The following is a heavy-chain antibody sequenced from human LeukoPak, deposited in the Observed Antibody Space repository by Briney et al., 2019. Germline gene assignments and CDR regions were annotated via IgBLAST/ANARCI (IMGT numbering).Heavy chain of an antibody. V-gene: IGHV3-30*18. Sequence: PGGSLRLSCAASGFIFRSYGMHWVRQAPGKGLEWVAVISYDGTNKYYADSVKGRLTISRDNSKNTLYLQMHSLRGEDTAVYYCAKSTIAAVGKDYYYAMEAWGQGTTVTVSS. CDR1: GFIFRSYG. J-gene: IGHJ6*02. D-gene: IGHD6-13*01. CDR3: AKSTIAAVGKDYYYAMEA. CDR2: ISYDGTNK.